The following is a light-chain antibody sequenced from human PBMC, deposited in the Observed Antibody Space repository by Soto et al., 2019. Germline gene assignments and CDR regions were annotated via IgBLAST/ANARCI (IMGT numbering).Light chain of an antibody. CDR3: QQYNNWPPGT. CDR2: GAS. Sequence: EIVMTQSPATLSVSPGERATLSCRASQSVSSNLAWYQQKPSQAPRLLIYGASTRATGIPARFSGSGSGTEFTLTISSLQSEDFAVYYCQQYNNWPPGTFGGGTKVEIK. V-gene: IGKV3-15*01. CDR1: QSVSSN. J-gene: IGKJ4*01.